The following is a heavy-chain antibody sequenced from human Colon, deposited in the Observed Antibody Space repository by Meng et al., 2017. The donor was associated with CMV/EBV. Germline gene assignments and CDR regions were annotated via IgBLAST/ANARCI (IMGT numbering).Heavy chain of an antibody. CDR2: AYYRSKWYY. J-gene: IGHJ4*02. CDR3: ARGRHNDGNYYVFDF. D-gene: IGHD3-10*02. Sequence: VSTNSAAWHWLRQSPSRGLEWLGGAYYRSKWYYDYTVSVKSRMTINPDTSKNQFSLQLNSVTPDDTAVYFCARGRHNDGNYYVFDFWGQGSLVTVSS. CDR1: VSTNSAA. V-gene: IGHV6-1*01.